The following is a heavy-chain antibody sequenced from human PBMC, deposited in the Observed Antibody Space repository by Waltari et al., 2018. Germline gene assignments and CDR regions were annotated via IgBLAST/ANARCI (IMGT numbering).Heavy chain of an antibody. CDR1: GFTFSSYW. Sequence: EVQLVESGGGLVQPGGSLRLSCAASGFTFSSYWLILVRQAPGKGLEWVANIKQDGSEKYYVDSVKGRFTISRDNAKNSLYLQMNSLRAEDTAVYYCARGTWMVGMDVWGQGTTVTVSS. CDR3: ARGTWMVGMDV. D-gene: IGHD2-8*01. V-gene: IGHV3-7*01. CDR2: IKQDGSEK. J-gene: IGHJ6*02.